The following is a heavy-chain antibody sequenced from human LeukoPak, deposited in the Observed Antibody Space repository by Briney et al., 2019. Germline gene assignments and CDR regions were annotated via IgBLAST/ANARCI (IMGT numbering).Heavy chain of an antibody. CDR2: IYYSGST. CDR1: GGSISSGDYY. Sequence: SETLSLTCTVSGGSISSGDYYWSWIRQPPGKGLEWIGYIYYSGSTYYNPSLKSRVTISVDTSKNQFTLKLSSVTAADTAVYYCARGTVGPLHFFDYWGQGTLVTVSS. V-gene: IGHV4-30-4*08. J-gene: IGHJ4*02. CDR3: ARGTVGPLHFFDY. D-gene: IGHD1-26*01.